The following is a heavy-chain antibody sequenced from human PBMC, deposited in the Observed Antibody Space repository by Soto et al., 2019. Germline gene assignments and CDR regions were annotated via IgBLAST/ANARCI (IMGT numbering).Heavy chain of an antibody. CDR2: INSDGSST. CDR3: AKGVVPAAPFDY. CDR1: GFTFSSYW. D-gene: IGHD2-2*01. J-gene: IGHJ4*02. V-gene: IGHV3-74*01. Sequence: GGSLRLSCAASGFTFSSYWMHWVRQAPGKGLVWVSRINSDGSSTSYADSVKGRFTISRDNAKNTLYLQMNSLRAEDTAVYYCAKGVVPAAPFDYWGQGTLVTVSS.